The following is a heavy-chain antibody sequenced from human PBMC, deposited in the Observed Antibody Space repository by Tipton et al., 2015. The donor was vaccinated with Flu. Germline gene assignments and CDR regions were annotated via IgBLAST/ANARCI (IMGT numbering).Heavy chain of an antibody. D-gene: IGHD1-1*01. J-gene: IGHJ6*02. CDR1: GGSISSDY. V-gene: IGHV4-59*01. Sequence: TLSLTCIVSGGSISSDYWSWIRQPPGKGLEWIGSILYSGIPKNNPSLKSRVTLSGDTSKNQFSLQLRSVTAADTAVYYCARVLGNSHSYGMDVWDQGTTVTVSS. CDR2: ILYSGIP. CDR3: ARVLGNSHSYGMDV.